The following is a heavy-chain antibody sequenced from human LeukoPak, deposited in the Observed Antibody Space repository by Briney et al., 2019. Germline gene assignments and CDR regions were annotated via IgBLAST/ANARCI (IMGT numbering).Heavy chain of an antibody. CDR1: GHTFTNYA. Sequence: ASVKVSCKASGHTFTNYAITWVRQAPGQGLEWMGWMSTHSGGTNFAQKFRGRVTVTTDTSTSTAYMELKSLKSDDTAVYYCTRDAQSAYFDYWGQGTLVTVSP. CDR2: MSTHSGGT. CDR3: TRDAQSAYFDY. J-gene: IGHJ4*02. D-gene: IGHD3-3*01. V-gene: IGHV1-18*01.